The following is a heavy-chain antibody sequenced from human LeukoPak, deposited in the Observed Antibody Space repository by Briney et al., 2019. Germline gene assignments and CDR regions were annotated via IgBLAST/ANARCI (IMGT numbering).Heavy chain of an antibody. CDR3: ARDGWYISYMDV. CDR1: GYTFTDYY. Sequence: ASVKVSCKASGYTFTDYYMHWVRQAPGQGLEWMGWINPNSGGTNYAQKFQGRATMTRDTSISTAYMELSRLRSDDTAVYYCARDGWYISYMDVWGKGTTVTVSS. CDR2: INPNSGGT. D-gene: IGHD6-19*01. V-gene: IGHV1-2*02. J-gene: IGHJ6*03.